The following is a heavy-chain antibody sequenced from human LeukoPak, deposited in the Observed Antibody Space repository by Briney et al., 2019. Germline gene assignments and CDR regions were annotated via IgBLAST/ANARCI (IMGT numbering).Heavy chain of an antibody. CDR2: INPNSGGT. CDR3: ARETVVPAATYHFQH. CDR1: GYTFTGYY. J-gene: IGHJ1*01. D-gene: IGHD2-2*01. V-gene: IGHV1-2*02. Sequence: GASVKVSCKASGYTFTGYYMHWVRQAPGQGLEWMGWINPNSGGTNYAQKFQGRVTMTRDTSISTAYMELSRLRSDDTAVYYCARETVVPAATYHFQHWGQGTLVTVSS.